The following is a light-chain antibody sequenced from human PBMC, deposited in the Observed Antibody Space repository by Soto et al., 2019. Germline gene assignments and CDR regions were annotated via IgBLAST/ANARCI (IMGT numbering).Light chain of an antibody. CDR2: GNS. CDR3: QSYDSSLSGYV. CDR1: SSNIGAGYD. V-gene: IGLV1-40*01. Sequence: QSVLTQPPSVSGAPGQRVTISCIGSSSNIGAGYDVHWYQQLPGTAPKLLIYGNSNRPSGVPDRFSGSKSGTSASLAITGLQAEDEADYYCQSYDSSLSGYVFGTGTKV. J-gene: IGLJ1*01.